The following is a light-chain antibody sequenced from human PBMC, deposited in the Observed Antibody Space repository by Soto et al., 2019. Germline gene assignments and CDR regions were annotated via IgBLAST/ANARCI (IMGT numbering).Light chain of an antibody. Sequence: SYEQTQPPSVSVAPGQTARISCGGNNIGSKSVQWYQQKPGQAPVLVVYEDSDRPSGIPERFSGSNSGNTATLSISRVEAGDEADYYCQVWDTSSDHWVFGGGTKLTVL. J-gene: IGLJ3*02. CDR1: NIGSKS. CDR3: QVWDTSSDHWV. CDR2: EDS. V-gene: IGLV3-21*02.